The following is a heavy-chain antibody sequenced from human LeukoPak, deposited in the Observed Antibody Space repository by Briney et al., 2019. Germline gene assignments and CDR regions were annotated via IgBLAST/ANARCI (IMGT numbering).Heavy chain of an antibody. Sequence: GESLKISCKGSGYFFPSYWIGWVRQMPGKGLEWMGIIYPGDSGTRYSPSFEGQVTISADKSISTAYLQWSSLKASDTAMYYCARKGYYGSGSYYYFDYWGQGTLVTVSS. V-gene: IGHV5-51*01. CDR1: GYFFPSYW. CDR2: IYPGDSGT. D-gene: IGHD3-10*01. J-gene: IGHJ4*02. CDR3: ARKGYYGSGSYYYFDY.